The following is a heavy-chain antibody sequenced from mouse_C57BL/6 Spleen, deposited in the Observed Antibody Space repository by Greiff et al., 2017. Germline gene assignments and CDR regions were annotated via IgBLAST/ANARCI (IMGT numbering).Heavy chain of an antibody. D-gene: IGHD1-1*01. CDR2: IDPSDSYT. CDR3: ARCYYGSSSYAMDY. CDR1: GYTFTSYW. Sequence: VQLQQPGAELVMPGASVKLSCKASGYTFTSYWMHWVKQRPGQGLEWIGEIDPSDSYTNYNQKFKGKSTLTVDKSSSTAYMQLSSLTSEDSAVYYCARCYYGSSSYAMDYWGQGTSVTVSS. J-gene: IGHJ4*01. V-gene: IGHV1-69*01.